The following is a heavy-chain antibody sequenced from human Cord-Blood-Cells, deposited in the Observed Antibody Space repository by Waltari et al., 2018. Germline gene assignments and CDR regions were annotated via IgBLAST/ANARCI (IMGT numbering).Heavy chain of an antibody. J-gene: IGHJ6*03. CDR2: MNPNSGNT. Sequence: QVQLVQSGAEVKQPGASVKVSCKASGYTFTSYDTNWVRQATGQGLEWMGWMNPNSGNTGYAQKCQGRVTITRNTSISTAYMELSSLRSEDTAVYYCARGGQLLYYYYYYMDVWGKGTTVTVSS. CDR3: ARGGQLLYYYYYYMDV. V-gene: IGHV1-8*03. D-gene: IGHD2-2*01. CDR1: GYTFTSYD.